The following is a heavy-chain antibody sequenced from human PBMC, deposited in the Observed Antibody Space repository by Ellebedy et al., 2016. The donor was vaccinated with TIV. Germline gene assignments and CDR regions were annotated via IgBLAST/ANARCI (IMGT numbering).Heavy chain of an antibody. V-gene: IGHV3-23*01. CDR2: ISGGGENT. J-gene: IGHJ5*02. CDR3: VQDLQYDWFDP. CDR1: GFSFSGYG. Sequence: GDSLKISCAASGFSFSGYGMSWVRQPPGKGLEWVSTISGGGENTHYADSVKGRFTISRDNSKNTLYLQMDGLRAEDTAVYYCVQDLQYDWFDPWGQGTLVTVSS.